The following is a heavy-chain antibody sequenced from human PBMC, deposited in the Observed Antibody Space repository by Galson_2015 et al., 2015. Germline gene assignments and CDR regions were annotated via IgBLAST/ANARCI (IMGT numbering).Heavy chain of an antibody. CDR3: LKEGSGAGWFPT. CDR1: GFTFSSYW. J-gene: IGHJ5*02. V-gene: IGHV3-74*03. D-gene: IGHD6-19*01. CDR2: ISPDGTSV. Sequence: SLRLSCATSGFTFSSYWMHWVRQSPGKGLVWVSRISPDGTSVAYADSVRGRFTISRDNAKNTLHLQMSSLRVEDTAVYYCLKEGSGAGWFPTWGQGTLVTVSS.